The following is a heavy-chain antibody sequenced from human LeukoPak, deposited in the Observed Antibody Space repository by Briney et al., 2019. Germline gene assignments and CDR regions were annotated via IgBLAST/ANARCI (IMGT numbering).Heavy chain of an antibody. CDR3: ARDYPGWYCTNGVCTGVHDAFDI. CDR1: GYTLTSYY. Sequence: ASVKVSCKAFGYTLTSYYMHWVRQAPGQGLEWMGIINPSGGSTSYAQKFQGRVTMTRDTSTSTVYMELSSLRSEDTAVYYCARDYPGWYCTNGVCTGVHDAFDIWGQGTMVTVSS. CDR2: INPSGGST. D-gene: IGHD2-8*01. J-gene: IGHJ3*02. V-gene: IGHV1-46*01.